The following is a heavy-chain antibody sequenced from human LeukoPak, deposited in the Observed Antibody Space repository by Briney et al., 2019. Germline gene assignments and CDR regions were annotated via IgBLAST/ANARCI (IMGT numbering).Heavy chain of an antibody. J-gene: IGHJ4*02. CDR3: AREGGPYRPLDY. CDR1: GGSITNTNY. V-gene: IGHV4-4*02. Sequence: PSETLSLTCGVSGGSITNTNYWTWVRPPPGKGLEWIGEVNLQGSTNYNPSLMGRVAIAVDTSENHISLQLTSVTAADTAVYYCAREGGPYRPLDYSGQGTLVTLSS. CDR2: VNLQGST.